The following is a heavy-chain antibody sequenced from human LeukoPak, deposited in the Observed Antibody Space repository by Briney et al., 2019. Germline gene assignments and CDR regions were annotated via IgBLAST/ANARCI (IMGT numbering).Heavy chain of an antibody. Sequence: QTGGSLRLSCAASGFTFSSYGMSWVRQAPGKGLEWVSGISGSGGSTYYADSVKGRFTISRDNSKNTVLLQMDSLRAEDTAVYYCAKGLRITFDYWGQRTLVTVSS. V-gene: IGHV3-23*01. D-gene: IGHD1-20*01. CDR1: GFTFSSYG. CDR3: AKGLRITFDY. J-gene: IGHJ4*02. CDR2: ISGSGGST.